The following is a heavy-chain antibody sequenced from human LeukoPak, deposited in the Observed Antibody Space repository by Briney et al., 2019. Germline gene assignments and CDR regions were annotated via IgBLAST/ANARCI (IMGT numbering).Heavy chain of an antibody. CDR2: ISNSATST. Sequence: GGSLILITAATELTFSDFYMMWNRNTQGKIRERLSSISNSATSTYTADSIKLRFTISRDNAKNSLYLQMNSLRADDTAVYYCASFDCGGDRCLENWGQGTLVTVFS. V-gene: IGHV3-11*04. CDR1: ELTFSDFY. D-gene: IGHD2-21*02. CDR3: ASFDCGGDRCLEN. J-gene: IGHJ4*02.